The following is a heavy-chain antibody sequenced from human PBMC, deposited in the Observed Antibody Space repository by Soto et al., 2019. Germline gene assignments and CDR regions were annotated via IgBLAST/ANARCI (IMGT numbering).Heavy chain of an antibody. CDR2: IYYSGST. D-gene: IGHD3-10*01. J-gene: IGHJ4*02. Sequence: QVQLQESGPGLVKPSQTLSLTCTVSGGSISSGGYYWSWIRQHPGKGMEWIGYIYYSGSTYYNPALKSRVTISVDTSKNQFPRKLRSVTAADTAVYYCARGVTMVRGVIHTPDFDYWGQGTLVTVSS. CDR1: GGSISSGGYY. V-gene: IGHV4-31*03. CDR3: ARGVTMVRGVIHTPDFDY.